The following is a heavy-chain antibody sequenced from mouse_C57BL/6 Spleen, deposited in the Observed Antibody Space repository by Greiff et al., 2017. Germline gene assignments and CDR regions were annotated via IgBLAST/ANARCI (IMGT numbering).Heavy chain of an antibody. J-gene: IGHJ3*01. CDR1: GFTFSDYG. Sequence: EVKLMESGGGLVKPGGSLKLSCAASGFTFSDYGMHWVRQAPEKGLEWVAYISSGSSTIYYADTVKGRFTISRANAKNTLFLQMTSLRSEDTAMYYCARMELTGAFAYWGQGTLVTVSA. CDR2: ISSGSSTI. CDR3: ARMELTGAFAY. V-gene: IGHV5-17*01. D-gene: IGHD4-1*01.